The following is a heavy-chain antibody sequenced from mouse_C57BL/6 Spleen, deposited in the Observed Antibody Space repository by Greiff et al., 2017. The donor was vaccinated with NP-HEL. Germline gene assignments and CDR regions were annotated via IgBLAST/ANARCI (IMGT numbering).Heavy chain of an antibody. Sequence: VQLQQSGPGLVQPSQCLSITCTASGFSLTSYYVHWVRQSPGKGLEWLGVIWSGGSTDYTAAFISRLSISRDNSKSQVFFQMNRLQADDTAIYYCAGPYGSLAWFAYWGQGTLVTVSA. D-gene: IGHD2-1*01. CDR3: AGPYGSLAWFAY. CDR2: IWSGGST. J-gene: IGHJ3*01. V-gene: IGHV2-2*01. CDR1: GFSLTSYY.